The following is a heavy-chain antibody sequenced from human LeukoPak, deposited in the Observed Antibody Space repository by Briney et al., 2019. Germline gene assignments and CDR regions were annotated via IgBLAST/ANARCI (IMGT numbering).Heavy chain of an antibody. CDR1: GFTFSSYA. J-gene: IGHJ4*02. V-gene: IGHV3-23*01. CDR3: ATFGAYCGGDCYYYFDY. Sequence: GGSLRLSCAASGFTFSSYAMSWVRQDPGKGLEWVSAISGGGGSTYYADSVKGRFTISRDNSKNTLYLQMNSLRAEDTAVYYCATFGAYCGGDCYYYFDYWGQGTLVTVSS. CDR2: ISGGGGST. D-gene: IGHD2-21*02.